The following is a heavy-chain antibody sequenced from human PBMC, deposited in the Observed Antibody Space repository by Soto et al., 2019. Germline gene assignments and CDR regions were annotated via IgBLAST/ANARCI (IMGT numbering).Heavy chain of an antibody. Sequence: PGGSLRLSCAASGFTFNDHWMTWVRQAPGKGLEWVADIKKDGSEKKYVDSVKGRFTISRGNARNSLYLQMNSLRPEDTAVYYCARVAVDTGYRPFDYWGQGTTVTVSS. V-gene: IGHV3-7*05. D-gene: IGHD5-18*01. CDR1: GFTFNDHW. J-gene: IGHJ4*02. CDR3: ARVAVDTGYRPFDY. CDR2: IKKDGSEK.